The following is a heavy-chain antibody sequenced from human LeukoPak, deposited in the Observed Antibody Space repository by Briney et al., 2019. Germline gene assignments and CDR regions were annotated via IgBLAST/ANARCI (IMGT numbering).Heavy chain of an antibody. Sequence: GASVKVSCKASGYTFTGYYMHWVRQAPGQGLEWMGRINPNSGGTNYAQKFQGRVTMTRDTSISTAYMELSRLRSDDTAVYYCARYSSGWHAVDYWGQGTLVTVSS. CDR3: ARYSSGWHAVDY. D-gene: IGHD6-19*01. V-gene: IGHV1-2*06. J-gene: IGHJ4*02. CDR2: INPNSGGT. CDR1: GYTFTGYY.